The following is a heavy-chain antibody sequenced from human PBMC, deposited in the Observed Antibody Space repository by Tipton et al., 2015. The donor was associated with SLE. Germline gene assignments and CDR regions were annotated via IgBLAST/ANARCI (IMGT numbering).Heavy chain of an antibody. Sequence: SLRLSCAASGFTFDDYAMHWVRHTPGKGLEGVSGISWNSGSIGYADSVKGRFTISRDNAKNSLYLQMNSLRAEDTALYYCARSYYYDSQAAFDIWGQGTMVTVSS. D-gene: IGHD3-22*01. CDR1: GFTFDDYA. CDR2: ISWNSGSI. J-gene: IGHJ3*02. V-gene: IGHV3-9*01. CDR3: ARSYYYDSQAAFDI.